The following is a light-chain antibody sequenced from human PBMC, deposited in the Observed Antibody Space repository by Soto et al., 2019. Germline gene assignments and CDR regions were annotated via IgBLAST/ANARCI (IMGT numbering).Light chain of an antibody. J-gene: IGKJ5*01. CDR3: QQANSFPIT. Sequence: EIQMAQSPSSVSASVGDRGAITCRASQGISTWLAWYQQKAGKAPNXMIYGASNLHSGVPSRFSGSGSGTNCTLTISSLQPEDVATYYCQQANSFPITLGQGTRLEIK. CDR1: QGISTW. CDR2: GAS. V-gene: IGKV1-12*01.